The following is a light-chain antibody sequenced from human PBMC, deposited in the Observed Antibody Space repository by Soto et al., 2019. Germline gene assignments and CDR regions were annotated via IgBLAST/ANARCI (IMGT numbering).Light chain of an antibody. CDR2: ATS. J-gene: IGKJ1*01. Sequence: DIPMTQSPTSLYASVGDTVTITSRAGQNIRSYLNWYQQIPGKAPSLLIYATSIPQTGVPSRFSGSGTGTDFTLTINGLQREDFATYFCQQGYTTRWTFGQGTKVEIK. CDR1: QNIRSY. CDR3: QQGYTTRWT. V-gene: IGKV1-39*01.